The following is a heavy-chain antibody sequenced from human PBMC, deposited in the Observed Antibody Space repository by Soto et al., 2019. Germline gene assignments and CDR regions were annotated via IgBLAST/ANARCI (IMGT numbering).Heavy chain of an antibody. V-gene: IGHV3-23*05. CDR2: IDNSGTRT. CDR3: VSWLSAHFDY. CDR1: PVGFSGLG. Sequence: EVQLLESGGRLVQPGQSLRLSCAASPVGFSGLGMSWVRQALGKGLEWVSTIDNSGTRTHYADSVKGRFTISRDTSKYTLDLQMDYLRAEDTALYHCVSWLSAHFDYWGRGTLVTVSS. D-gene: IGHD6-19*01. J-gene: IGHJ4*02.